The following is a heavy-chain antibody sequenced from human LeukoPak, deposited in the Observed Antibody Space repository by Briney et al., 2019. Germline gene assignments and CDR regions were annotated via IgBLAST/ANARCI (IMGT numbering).Heavy chain of an antibody. Sequence: GGSLRLSCAASGFTVSSNYMSWVRQAPGKGLEWVSVIYSGGSTYYADSVKGRFTISRDNSKNTLYLQMNSLRAEDTAVYYCAGGYYDSGVFPPPLDYWGQETLVTVSS. V-gene: IGHV3-66*02. CDR2: IYSGGST. J-gene: IGHJ4*02. D-gene: IGHD3-22*01. CDR1: GFTVSSNY. CDR3: AGGYYDSGVFPPPLDY.